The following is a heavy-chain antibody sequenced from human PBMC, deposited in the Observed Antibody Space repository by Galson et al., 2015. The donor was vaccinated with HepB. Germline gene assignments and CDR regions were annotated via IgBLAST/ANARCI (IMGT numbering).Heavy chain of an antibody. D-gene: IGHD3-22*01. CDR2: INVGNGDT. Sequence: SVKVSCKASGYTLISYAIQWVRQAPGHRLEWLGWINVGNGDTKYSQKFQDRVTITSDTSATTAYLELSSLRSEDTAVYYCATAPRSTIIGVIGASGMDVWGQGTAGTVSS. CDR1: GYTLISYA. J-gene: IGHJ6*02. CDR3: ATAPRSTIIGVIGASGMDV. V-gene: IGHV1-3*01.